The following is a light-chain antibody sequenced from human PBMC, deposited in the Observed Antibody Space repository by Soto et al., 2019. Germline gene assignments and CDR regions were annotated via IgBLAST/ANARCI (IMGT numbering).Light chain of an antibody. CDR1: QSVSSSS. J-gene: IGKJ2*01. V-gene: IGKV3-20*01. Sequence: EIVLTQSPGTLSLTAGERATLSCRASQSVSSSSLAWYQQKPGQAPRLLIYGASSRATGIPDRFSGSGSGTDFTLTISRLEPEDFALYYCQQYGSSHTFGQGTKLEIK. CDR3: QQYGSSHT. CDR2: GAS.